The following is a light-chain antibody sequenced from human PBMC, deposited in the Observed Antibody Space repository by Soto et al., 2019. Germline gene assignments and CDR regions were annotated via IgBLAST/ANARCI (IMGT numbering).Light chain of an antibody. CDR3: QLYSRSPRLIT. V-gene: IGKV3-20*01. CDR1: ERIYSAY. CDR2: GTS. J-gene: IGKJ5*01. Sequence: LSQSPGTLSLSRCGRATLFCRSSERIYSAYLGWYQQKPGQAHRLLIYGTSSRATGIPDRFSGSGSGTDCTLTISRLEPEDYAVYYCQLYSRSPRLITFGQGTRLEIK.